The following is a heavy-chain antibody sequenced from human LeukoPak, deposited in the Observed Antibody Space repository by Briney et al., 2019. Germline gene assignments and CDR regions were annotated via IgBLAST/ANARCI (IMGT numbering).Heavy chain of an antibody. CDR3: ARGSQGFDP. J-gene: IGHJ5*02. D-gene: IGHD1-26*01. V-gene: IGHV3-30*01. Sequence: GRSLRLSCAASGFTFNSYAMHWVRQAPGKGLEWVAVISYDGSNKYYADSVKGRFTISRDNSKNTLYLQMNSLRAEDTAVYYCARGSQGFDPWGQGTLVTVSS. CDR2: ISYDGSNK. CDR1: GFTFNSYA.